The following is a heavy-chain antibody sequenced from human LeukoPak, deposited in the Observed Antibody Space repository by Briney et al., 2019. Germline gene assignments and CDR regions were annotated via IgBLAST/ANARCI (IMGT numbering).Heavy chain of an antibody. D-gene: IGHD6-6*01. V-gene: IGHV1-2*02. Sequence: ASVKVSCKASGYTFTGYYMHWVRQAPGQGREWMGWINPNSGGTNYAQKFQGRVTMTRDTSISTAYMELSRLRSDDTAVYYCARATVYSSSADFDYWGQGTLVTVSS. J-gene: IGHJ4*02. CDR2: INPNSGGT. CDR3: ARATVYSSSADFDY. CDR1: GYTFTGYY.